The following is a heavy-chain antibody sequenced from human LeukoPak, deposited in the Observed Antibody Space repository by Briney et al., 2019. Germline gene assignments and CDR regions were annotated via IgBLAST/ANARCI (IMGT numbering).Heavy chain of an antibody. J-gene: IGHJ3*01. Sequence: SETLSVTCTVSGGSISSHYWSWIRQPPGKGLEWIGYIYNSGSTNYNPSLKSRVTISLDTSKNQFSLHLTSVTAADTAVYFCARDDYGVFDAFDVWGQGTVVTVSS. CDR1: GGSISSHY. CDR3: ARDDYGVFDAFDV. CDR2: IYNSGST. D-gene: IGHD3-16*01. V-gene: IGHV4-59*08.